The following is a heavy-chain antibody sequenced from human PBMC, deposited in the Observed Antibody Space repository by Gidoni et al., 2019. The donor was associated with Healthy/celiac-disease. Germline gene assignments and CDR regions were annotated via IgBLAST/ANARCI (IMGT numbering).Heavy chain of an antibody. J-gene: IGHJ4*02. Sequence: QVQLQQWGAGLLKPSETLSLPCAVYGGSFSGYYWSWIRQPPGKGLEWIGEINHSGSTNYNPSLKSRVTISVDTSKNQFSLKLSSVTAADTAVYYCARVRPDDSSGPFDYWGQGTLVTVSS. CDR3: ARVRPDDSSGPFDY. CDR1: GGSFSGYY. D-gene: IGHD3-22*01. V-gene: IGHV4-34*01. CDR2: INHSGST.